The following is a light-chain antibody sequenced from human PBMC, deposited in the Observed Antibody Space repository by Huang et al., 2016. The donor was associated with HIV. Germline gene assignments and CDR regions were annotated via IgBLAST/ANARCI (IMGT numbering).Light chain of an antibody. J-gene: IGKJ1*01. CDR2: AAS. V-gene: IGKV1-39*01. CDR3: QQSYNTPRT. Sequence: IQMTQSPSSLSASGGDSVTITCRASHTISNFLNWYQQKPGQAPQVLIAAASSAQSGVPSRVSGSGSGTDFTLTISNLQPEDFATYDCQQSYNTPRTFGQGTRLEI. CDR1: HTISNF.